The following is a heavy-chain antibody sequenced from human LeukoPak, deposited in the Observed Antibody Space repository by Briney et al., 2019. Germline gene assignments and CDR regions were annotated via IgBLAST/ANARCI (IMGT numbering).Heavy chain of an antibody. V-gene: IGHV1-18*01. Sequence: GASVKVSCKASGYTFTSYGISWVRQAPGQGLEWMGWISAYNGNTNYAQKLQGRVTMTTDTSTSTAYMELRSLSADDTAVYYCATGVYCATTTCPGYQNYYYFMDVWGEGTTVTVTS. CDR2: ISAYNGNT. D-gene: IGHD2-21*01. CDR3: ATGVYCATTTCPGYQNYYYFMDV. CDR1: GYTFTSYG. J-gene: IGHJ6*03.